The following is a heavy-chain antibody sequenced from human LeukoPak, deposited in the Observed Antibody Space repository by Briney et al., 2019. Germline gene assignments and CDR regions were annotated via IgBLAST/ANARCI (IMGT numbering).Heavy chain of an antibody. D-gene: IGHD6-13*01. Sequence: SETLSLTCTVSGGSISSYYWSWIRQPAGKGLEWIGRIYTSGSTNYNPSLKSRVTMSVDTSKNQFSLKLSSVTAADMAVYYCARDPSIAAAGTKGLWWFDPWGQGTLVTVSS. J-gene: IGHJ5*02. CDR2: IYTSGST. CDR3: ARDPSIAAAGTKGLWWFDP. CDR1: GGSISSYY. V-gene: IGHV4-4*07.